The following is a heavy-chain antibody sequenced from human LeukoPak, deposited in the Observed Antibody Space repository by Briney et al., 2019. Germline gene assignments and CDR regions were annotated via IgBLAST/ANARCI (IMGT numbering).Heavy chain of an antibody. CDR3: AKDSHLVSTTSQFDC. Sequence: AGGSLRLSCAASGFTFSNYAMSWVRQAPGKGLEWVSVISDSGGSTYYAESVKGRFTISRDNSKNTLYLQMNSLRAEDTAVYYCAKDSHLVSTTSQFDCWGQGTLVTVSS. D-gene: IGHD5/OR15-5a*01. CDR2: ISDSGGST. CDR1: GFTFSNYA. J-gene: IGHJ4*02. V-gene: IGHV3-23*01.